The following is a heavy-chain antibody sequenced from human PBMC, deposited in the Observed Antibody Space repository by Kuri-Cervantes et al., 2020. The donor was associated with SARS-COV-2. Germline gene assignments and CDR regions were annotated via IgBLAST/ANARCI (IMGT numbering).Heavy chain of an antibody. CDR2: IYYSGST. D-gene: IGHD3-10*01. V-gene: IGHV4-59*11. Sequence: GSLRLSCTVSGGSISSHYWSWIRQPPGKGLEWIGYIYYSGSTNYNPSLKSRVTISVDTSKNQFSLKLSSVTAADTAVYYCARDYGSGSYFPDAFDIWGQGTMVTVSS. CDR1: GGSISSHY. CDR3: ARDYGSGSYFPDAFDI. J-gene: IGHJ3*02.